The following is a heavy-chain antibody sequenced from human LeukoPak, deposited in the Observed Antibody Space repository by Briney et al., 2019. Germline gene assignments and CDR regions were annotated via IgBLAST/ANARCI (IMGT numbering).Heavy chain of an antibody. J-gene: IGHJ4*02. CDR1: GFTFSSYW. Sequence: GGSLRLSCAASGFTFSSYWMNWVRQAPGKGLVWVSRIASDGSSTTYADSVKGRFSISRDNAKNTLYLQMNSLRVEDTAVYYRARGRPHGNDYWGQGTLVPVSS. CDR2: IASDGSST. V-gene: IGHV3-74*01. D-gene: IGHD4-23*01. CDR3: ARGRPHGNDY.